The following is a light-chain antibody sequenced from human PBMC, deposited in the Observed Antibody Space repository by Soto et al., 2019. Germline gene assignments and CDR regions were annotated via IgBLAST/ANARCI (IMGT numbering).Light chain of an antibody. CDR1: SSNIGSNT. V-gene: IGLV1-44*01. CDR3: AAWDDSRNGVV. CDR2: SNN. J-gene: IGLJ2*01. Sequence: QSVLTQPPSASGTPGQRGTISCSGSSSNIGSNTVNWYQQLPGTAPKLLIYSNNQRPSGVPDRFSGSKSGTSASLAISALQSEDEADYYCAAWDDSRNGVVFGGGTKLTGL.